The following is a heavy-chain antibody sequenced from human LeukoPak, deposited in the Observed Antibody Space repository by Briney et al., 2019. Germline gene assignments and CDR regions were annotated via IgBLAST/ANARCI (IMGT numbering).Heavy chain of an antibody. D-gene: IGHD6-13*01. V-gene: IGHV1-69*13. CDR1: GGTFSSYA. J-gene: IGHJ6*02. CDR3: ARDRVAAAGFYYYYYGMDV. CDR2: ITPIFGTA. Sequence: ASVKVSCKASGGTFSSYAISWVRQAPGQGLEWMGGITPIFGTANYAQKFQGRVTITADESTSTAYMELSSLRSEDTAVYYCARDRVAAAGFYYYYYGMDVWGQGTTVTVSS.